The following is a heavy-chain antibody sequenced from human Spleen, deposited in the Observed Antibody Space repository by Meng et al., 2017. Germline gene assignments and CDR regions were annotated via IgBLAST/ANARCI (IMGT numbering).Heavy chain of an antibody. V-gene: IGHV3-48*03. J-gene: IGHJ1*01. CDR2: IISGGTTI. Sequence: GGSLRLSCAASGFSFSIYEMQWVRQAPGEGREWFSYIISGGTTIYYAASVKGRFTISVDNAKNSLSLQLNSLTSADTAVYHCAHGPGCVRYGYFSRAQVHSLSQQRPQRRGARAPAAPAAGAEQHASLCGQG. D-gene: IGHD5-24*01. CDR3: AHGPGCVRYGYFSRAQVHSLSQQRPQRRGARAPAAPAAGAEQHASL. CDR1: GFSFSIYE.